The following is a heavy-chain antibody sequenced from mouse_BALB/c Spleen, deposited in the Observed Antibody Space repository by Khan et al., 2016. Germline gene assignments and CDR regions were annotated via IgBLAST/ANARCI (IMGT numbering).Heavy chain of an antibody. V-gene: IGHV10S3*01. CDR1: GITFNTDA. CDR2: IRNKSNDYSI. D-gene: IGHD1-1*01. Sequence: EVQLVESGGGLVQPKGSLKLSCAASGITFNTDALHWVRQAPGKGLEWVARIRNKSNDYSIYYTASVKDRFTISRNDSQRMLFLQMNNLKTEDTAMYYCVRAPLSSYATDYWGQGTSVTVSS. CDR3: VRAPLSSYATDY. J-gene: IGHJ4*01.